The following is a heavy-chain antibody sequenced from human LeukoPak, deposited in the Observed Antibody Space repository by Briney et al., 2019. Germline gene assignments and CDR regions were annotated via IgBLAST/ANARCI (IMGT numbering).Heavy chain of an antibody. CDR1: GGSFSGYY. CDR3: ARKGRDGYNYYFDY. CDR2: INHSGST. D-gene: IGHD5-24*01. J-gene: IGHJ4*02. Sequence: SETLSLTCAVYGGSFSGYYWSWIRQPPGKGLEWIGEINHSGSTNYNPSLKSRVTISVDTSKNQFSLKLSSVTAADTAVYNCARKGRDGYNYYFDYWGQGTLVTVSS. V-gene: IGHV4-34*01.